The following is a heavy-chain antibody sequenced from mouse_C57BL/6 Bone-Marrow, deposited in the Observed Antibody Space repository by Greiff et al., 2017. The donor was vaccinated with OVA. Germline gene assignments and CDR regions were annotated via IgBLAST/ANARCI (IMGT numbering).Heavy chain of an antibody. CDR3: ARHVCFVYWFAY. Sequence: EVKLQESGGDLVKPGGSLKLSCAASGFTFSSYGMSWVRQTPDKRLEWVATISSGGSYTYYPDSVKGRFTISRDNAKNTLYLQMSSLKSEDTAMYYCARHVCFVYWFAYWGQGTLVTVSA. CDR2: ISSGGSYT. D-gene: IGHD2-3*01. V-gene: IGHV5-6*01. J-gene: IGHJ3*01. CDR1: GFTFSSYG.